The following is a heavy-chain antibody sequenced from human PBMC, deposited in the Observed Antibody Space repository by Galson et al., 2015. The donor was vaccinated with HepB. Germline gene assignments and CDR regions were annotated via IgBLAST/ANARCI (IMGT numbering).Heavy chain of an antibody. CDR1: GLTFGDYA. J-gene: IGHJ6*02. CDR2: IRSKAYGGTT. Sequence: SLRLSCAASGLTFGDYAMSWFRQAPGKGLEWVGFIRSKAYGGTTEYAASVKGRFTISRDDSKSVAYLQMNSLKTEDTAVYYCTRSPPRPGYGMDVWGQGTTVTVSS. V-gene: IGHV3-49*03. CDR3: TRSPPRPGYGMDV.